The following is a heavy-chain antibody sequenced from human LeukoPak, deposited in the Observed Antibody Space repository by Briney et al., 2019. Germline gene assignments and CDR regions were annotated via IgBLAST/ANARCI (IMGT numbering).Heavy chain of an antibody. D-gene: IGHD3-22*01. V-gene: IGHV3-30*03. CDR1: GFTVSSYG. Sequence: PGGSLRLSCAASGFTVSSYGMHWVRQAPGKGLEWVAFISYDGSNKYYADSVKGRFTISRDNSKYTLYLQMNSLRAEDTAVYYCARDYYDSSGYYYVPAYWGQGTLVTVSS. J-gene: IGHJ4*02. CDR3: ARDYYDSSGYYYVPAY. CDR2: ISYDGSNK.